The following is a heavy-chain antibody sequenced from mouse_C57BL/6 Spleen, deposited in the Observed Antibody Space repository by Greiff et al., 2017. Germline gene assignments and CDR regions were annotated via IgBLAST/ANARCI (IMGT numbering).Heavy chain of an antibody. V-gene: IGHV1-64*01. Sequence: QVQLQQPGAELVKPGASVKLSCKASGYTFTSYWMHWVKQRPGQGLEWIGMIHPNSGSTNYNEKFKSKATLTVDKSSSTAYMQRSSLTSEDSAVYYCARSHDYDVFADWGQGTLVTVS. J-gene: IGHJ3*01. D-gene: IGHD2-4*01. CDR3: ARSHDYDVFAD. CDR1: GYTFTSYW. CDR2: IHPNSGST.